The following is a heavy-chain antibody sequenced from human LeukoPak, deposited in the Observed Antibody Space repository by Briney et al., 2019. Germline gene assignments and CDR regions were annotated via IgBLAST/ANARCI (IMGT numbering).Heavy chain of an antibody. J-gene: IGHJ5*02. CDR3: ARAYCSGGSCHSSRGMFDP. D-gene: IGHD2-15*01. V-gene: IGHV4-59*01. CDR1: GGSISSYY. Sequence: SETLSPTCNVSGGSISSYYWSWIRQPPGKGLEWIGYIYYSGSTNYNPSLKSRVTISVDTSKNQFFLKLSSVTAADTAVYYCARAYCSGGSCHSSRGMFDPWGQGTLVTVSS. CDR2: IYYSGST.